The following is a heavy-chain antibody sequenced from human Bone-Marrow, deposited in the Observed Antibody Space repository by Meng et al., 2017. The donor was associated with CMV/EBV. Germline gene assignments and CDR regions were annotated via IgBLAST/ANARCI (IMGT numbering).Heavy chain of an antibody. J-gene: IGHJ4*02. CDR1: GFTFSSYG. V-gene: IGHV3-33*01. Sequence: GESLKISCAASGFTFSSYGMHWVRQAPGKGLEWVAVIWYDGSNKYYADSVKGRFTISRDDSKNTLYLQMNSLKTEDTAVYYCTTVYRGTYGSGSYSDYWGQGTLVTVSS. D-gene: IGHD3-10*01. CDR3: TTVYRGTYGSGSYSDY. CDR2: IWYDGSNK.